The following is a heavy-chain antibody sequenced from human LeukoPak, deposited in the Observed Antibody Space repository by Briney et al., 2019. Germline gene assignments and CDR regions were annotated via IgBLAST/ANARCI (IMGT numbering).Heavy chain of an antibody. Sequence: SETLSLTCTVSGGSISSYYWSLIRQPAGKGLEWIGRIYTSGSTNYNPSLKSRVTMSVDTSKNQFSLKLSSVTAADTAVYYCARDKYCSSTSCYSQGDNWFDPWGQGTLVTVSS. CDR2: IYTSGST. D-gene: IGHD2-2*01. V-gene: IGHV4-4*07. CDR3: ARDKYCSSTSCYSQGDNWFDP. CDR1: GGSISSYY. J-gene: IGHJ5*02.